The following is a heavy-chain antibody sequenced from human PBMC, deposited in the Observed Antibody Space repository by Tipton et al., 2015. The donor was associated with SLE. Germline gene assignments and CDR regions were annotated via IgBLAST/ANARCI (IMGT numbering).Heavy chain of an antibody. J-gene: IGHJ4*02. D-gene: IGHD5-12*01. CDR2: INHSGST. CDR1: GGSFSGYY. V-gene: IGHV4-34*01. CDR3: ARLASGYHWD. Sequence: TLSLTCAVYGGSFSGYYWSWIRQPPGKGLEWIGEINHSGSTNYNPSLKTRVTISVDTSKNQFSLKLRSVTAADTAVYYCARLASGYHWDWGQGTPVTVSS.